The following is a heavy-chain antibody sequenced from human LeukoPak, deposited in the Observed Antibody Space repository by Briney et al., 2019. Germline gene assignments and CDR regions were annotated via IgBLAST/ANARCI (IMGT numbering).Heavy chain of an antibody. Sequence: PSETLSLTCAVYGGSFSGYYWSWIRQPPGKGLEWIGEINHSGSTNYNPSLKSRVTISVDTSKNQFSLKLSSVTAADTAVYYCARVCYGDSHFPDAFDIWGQGTMVTVSS. CDR2: INHSGST. D-gene: IGHD4-17*01. V-gene: IGHV4-34*01. CDR3: ARVCYGDSHFPDAFDI. CDR1: GGSFSGYY. J-gene: IGHJ3*02.